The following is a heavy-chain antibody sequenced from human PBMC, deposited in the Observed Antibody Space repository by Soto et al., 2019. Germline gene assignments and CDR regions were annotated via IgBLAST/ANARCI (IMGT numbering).Heavy chain of an antibody. CDR3: ARARRYSTSTYDQGRRFDY. V-gene: IGHV1-18*01. J-gene: IGHJ4*02. CDR2: ISAYNGNT. CDR1: GYTFTSYG. D-gene: IGHD2-2*01. Sequence: ASVKVSCKASGYTFTSYGISWVRQAPGQGLEWMGWISAYNGNTNYAQKLQGRVTMTTDTSTSTAYMELRSLRSDDTAVYYCARARRYSTSTYDQGRRFDYWGQGTLVTVSS.